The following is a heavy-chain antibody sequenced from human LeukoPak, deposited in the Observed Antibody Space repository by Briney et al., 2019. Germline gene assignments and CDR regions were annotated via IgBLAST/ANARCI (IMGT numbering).Heavy chain of an antibody. Sequence: PGGSLRLSCAGSEFTLSTYWMSWVRQAPGKGLEWVANIKQDGSDKYYVDSVKGRFTISRDNAKNSLLLQMNSLRAEDTALYYCARGCSRAACPYYFDYWGQGTLVTVSS. CDR3: ARGCSRAACPYYFDY. CDR2: IKQDGSDK. D-gene: IGHD2-15*01. J-gene: IGHJ4*02. CDR1: EFTLSTYW. V-gene: IGHV3-7*01.